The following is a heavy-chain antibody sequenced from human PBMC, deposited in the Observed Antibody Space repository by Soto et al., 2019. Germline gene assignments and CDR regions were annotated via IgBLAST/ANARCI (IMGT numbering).Heavy chain of an antibody. D-gene: IGHD6-25*01. CDR3: ATSSGALAASFPYYFDY. Sequence: CSAAGFRFSDYYMTWIRQAPGRGLEWVSYISSGASTIFYTHSVKGRFTISRDNAKNSLYLQMNSLRAEDTAVYYCATSSGALAASFPYYFDYWGQGTLVTVSS. CDR2: ISSGASTI. V-gene: IGHV3-11*01. CDR1: GFRFSDYY. J-gene: IGHJ4*02.